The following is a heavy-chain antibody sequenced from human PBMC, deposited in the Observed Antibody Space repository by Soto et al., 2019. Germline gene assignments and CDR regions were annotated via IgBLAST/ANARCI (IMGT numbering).Heavy chain of an antibody. J-gene: IGHJ4*02. CDR3: ARGGDIVVVVAARSHNYFDY. Sequence: QVQLVESGGGVVQPGRSLRLSCAASGFTFSSYAMHWVRQAPGKGLEWVAVISYDGSNKYYADSVKGRFTISRDNSKNTLYLQMNSLRAEDTAVYYCARGGDIVVVVAARSHNYFDYWGQGTLVTVSS. D-gene: IGHD2-15*01. CDR1: GFTFSSYA. V-gene: IGHV3-30-3*01. CDR2: ISYDGSNK.